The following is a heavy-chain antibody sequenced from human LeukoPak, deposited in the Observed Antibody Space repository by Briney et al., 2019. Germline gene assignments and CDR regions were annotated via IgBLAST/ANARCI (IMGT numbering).Heavy chain of an antibody. Sequence: GGSLRLSCAAAGFTFSSYGMHWVRQAPGKGLEWVAVISYDGGDKYYADSVKGRFTISRDNSKNTLYLQMNSLRAGDTAIYYCAKDSDSSGYCPDYWSQGTLVTVSS. CDR3: AKDSDSSGYCPDY. V-gene: IGHV3-30*18. CDR2: ISYDGGDK. D-gene: IGHD3-22*01. J-gene: IGHJ4*02. CDR1: GFTFSSYG.